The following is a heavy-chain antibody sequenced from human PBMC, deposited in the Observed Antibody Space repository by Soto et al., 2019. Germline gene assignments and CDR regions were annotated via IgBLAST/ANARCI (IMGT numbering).Heavy chain of an antibody. J-gene: IGHJ4*02. D-gene: IGHD5-12*01. Sequence: SETLSLTCTVSGGSISSSSHYWGWIRQPPGKGLEWIGSIYYSGTTYYNPSLKSRVTISVDTSKNQFSLKLSSVTAADTAVYYCARRGEYSGYDVVTAIDDWGQGTLVTVSS. CDR3: ARRGEYSGYDVVTAIDD. V-gene: IGHV4-39*01. CDR2: IYYSGTT. CDR1: GGSISSSSHY.